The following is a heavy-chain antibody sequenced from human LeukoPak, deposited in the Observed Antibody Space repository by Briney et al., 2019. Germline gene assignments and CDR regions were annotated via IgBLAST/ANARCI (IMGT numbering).Heavy chain of an antibody. J-gene: IGHJ5*02. CDR1: GFTFSSYA. CDR2: ISGSGGST. V-gene: IGHV3-23*01. CDR3: AKDQQWLATYNWFDP. Sequence: GGSPRLSCAASGFTFSSYAMSWVRQAPGKGLEWVSAISGSGGSTYYADSVKGRFTISRDNSKNTLYLQMNSLRAEDTAVYYCAKDQQWLATYNWFDPWGQGTLVTVSS. D-gene: IGHD6-19*01.